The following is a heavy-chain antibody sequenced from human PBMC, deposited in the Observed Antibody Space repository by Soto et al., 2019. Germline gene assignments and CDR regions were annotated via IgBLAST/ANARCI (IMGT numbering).Heavy chain of an antibody. CDR1: GFSLSTSGVG. J-gene: IGHJ4*02. Sequence: QITLKESGPTLVKPTQTLTLTCTFSGFSLSTSGVGVGWIRQPPGKALEWLVFVYWDDDKRYSPSLRSRLTITKDTSKNQVVLTMTNVDPVDTATYFCAHRRIGVSQWNSGDFDYWGQGTLVTVSS. CDR2: VYWDDDK. CDR3: AHRRIGVSQWNSGDFDY. D-gene: IGHD6-19*01. V-gene: IGHV2-5*02.